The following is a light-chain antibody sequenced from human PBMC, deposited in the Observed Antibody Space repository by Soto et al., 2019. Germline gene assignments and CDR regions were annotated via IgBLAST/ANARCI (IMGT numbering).Light chain of an antibody. CDR1: SNDDGSYNL. Sequence: QSVLTQPASVSGSPGQSITISCIGTSNDDGSYNLVSWYQQHPGKAPKVLIYEVSERPSGVSNRFSGSKSGNTASLTISGLQAEDEAEYYCCSYAGSRTHVLYGGGTKVTVL. V-gene: IGLV2-23*02. CDR2: EVS. J-gene: IGLJ2*01. CDR3: CSYAGSRTHVL.